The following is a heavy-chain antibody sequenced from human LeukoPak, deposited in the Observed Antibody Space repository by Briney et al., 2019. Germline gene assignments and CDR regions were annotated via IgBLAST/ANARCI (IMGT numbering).Heavy chain of an antibody. CDR2: ISYDGSKK. D-gene: IGHD2-21*02. Sequence: PGGSLRLSCAASGFTFSSYGMHWVRQAPGKGLEWVAVISYDGSKKYYADSVKGRSTISRDNSKNMLYLQMNSLSAEDTAVYYCAKDGGGAYCGGDCFPYYLDYWGQGTLVTVSS. J-gene: IGHJ4*02. CDR1: GFTFSSYG. V-gene: IGHV3-30*18. CDR3: AKDGGGAYCGGDCFPYYLDY.